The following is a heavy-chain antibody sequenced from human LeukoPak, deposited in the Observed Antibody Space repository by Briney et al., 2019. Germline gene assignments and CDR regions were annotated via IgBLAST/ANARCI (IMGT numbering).Heavy chain of an antibody. CDR3: ARRTFSDY. J-gene: IGHJ4*02. CDR1: GYTFTGYY. CDR2: MNPNSGNT. D-gene: IGHD3-3*02. V-gene: IGHV1-8*02. Sequence: ASVKVSCKASGYTFTGYYMHWVRQAPGQGLEWMGWMNPNSGNTGYAQKFQGRVTMTRNTSISTAYMELSSLRSEDTAVYYCARRTFSDYWGQGTLVTVSS.